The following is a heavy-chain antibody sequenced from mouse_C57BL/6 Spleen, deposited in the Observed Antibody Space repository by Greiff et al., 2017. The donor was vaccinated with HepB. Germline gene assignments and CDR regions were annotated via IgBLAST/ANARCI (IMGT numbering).Heavy chain of an antibody. CDR2: IDPEDGDT. CDR3: TSYDYGTFWFAY. Sequence: EVQLQQSGAELVRPGASVKLSCTASGFNIKDYYMHWVKQRPEQGLEWIGRIDPEDGDTEYAPKFQGKATMTADTSSNTAYLQLSSLTSEDTAVYYCTSYDYGTFWFAYWGQGTLVTVSA. J-gene: IGHJ3*01. V-gene: IGHV14-1*01. CDR1: GFNIKDYY. D-gene: IGHD1-1*01.